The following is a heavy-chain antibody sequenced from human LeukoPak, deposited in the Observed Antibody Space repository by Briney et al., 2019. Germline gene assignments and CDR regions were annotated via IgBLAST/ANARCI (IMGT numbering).Heavy chain of an antibody. D-gene: IGHD3-3*01. CDR1: GGSISSGSYY. J-gene: IGHJ6*03. Sequence: PSQTLSLTCTVSGGSISSGSYYWSWIRQPAGKGLEWIGRIYTSGSTNYNPSLKSRVTISVDTSKNQFSLKLSSVTAAGTAVNYCARDQSGARGGYYPTSHYYYYYYMDVWGKGTTVTVSS. CDR2: IYTSGST. V-gene: IGHV4-61*02. CDR3: ARDQSGARGGYYPTSHYYYYYYMDV.